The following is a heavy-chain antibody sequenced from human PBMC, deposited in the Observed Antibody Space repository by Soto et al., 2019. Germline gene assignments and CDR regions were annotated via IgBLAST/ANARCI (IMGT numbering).Heavy chain of an antibody. CDR1: GGSISSGGYY. J-gene: IGHJ6*02. CDR2: NYYSGIT. CDR3: ARGSSIAGLYYGMDV. Sequence: QVQLQESGPGLVKPSQTLSLTCTVSGGSISSGGYYWTWIRQHPGKGLEWIGYNYYSGITYYNPFLKSRGPISLDTSKNQCSLKLSSVTDADTAVYYCARGSSIAGLYYGMDVWGQGTTVTVSS. V-gene: IGHV4-31*03. D-gene: IGHD6-6*01.